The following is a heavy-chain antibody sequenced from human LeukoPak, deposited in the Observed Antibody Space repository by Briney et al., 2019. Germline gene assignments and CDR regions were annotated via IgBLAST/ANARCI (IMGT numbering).Heavy chain of an antibody. CDR3: ARVRYDSSGYSTLFDI. D-gene: IGHD3-22*01. CDR1: GFTFDDYG. V-gene: IGHV3-20*04. J-gene: IGHJ3*02. CDR2: INWNGGST. Sequence: GGSLRLSCAASGFTFDDYGMSWVRQAPGKGLEWVSGINWNGGSTGYADSVKGRFTISRDNAKNSLYLQMNSLRAEDTAVYYCARVRYDSSGYSTLFDIWGQGTMVTVSS.